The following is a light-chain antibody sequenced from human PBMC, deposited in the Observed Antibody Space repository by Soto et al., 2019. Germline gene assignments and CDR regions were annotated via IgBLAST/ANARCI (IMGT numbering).Light chain of an antibody. Sequence: EIVLTQSPATLSLSPGERATLSWRASQSVSSYLAWYQQKPAQAPRLLAYDASNRATGIPARFSGSGSGTDFTLTISSLEPEDFAEYHCQQYNNWPSITFGQGTRLEIK. V-gene: IGKV3-11*01. J-gene: IGKJ5*01. CDR3: QQYNNWPSIT. CDR2: DAS. CDR1: QSVSSY.